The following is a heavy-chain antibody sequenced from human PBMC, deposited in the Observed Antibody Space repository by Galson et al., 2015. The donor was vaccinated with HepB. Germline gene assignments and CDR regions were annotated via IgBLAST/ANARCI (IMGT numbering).Heavy chain of an antibody. J-gene: IGHJ4*02. CDR3: ARGGLATTRPPILDY. CDR2: IIPILGIA. Sequence: KVSCKASGGTFSSYTISWVRQAPGQGLEWMGRIIPILGIANYAQKFQGRVTITADKSTSTAYMELSSLRSEDTAVYYCARGGLATTRPPILDYWGQGTLVTVSS. D-gene: IGHD5-24*01. V-gene: IGHV1-69*02. CDR1: GGTFSSYT.